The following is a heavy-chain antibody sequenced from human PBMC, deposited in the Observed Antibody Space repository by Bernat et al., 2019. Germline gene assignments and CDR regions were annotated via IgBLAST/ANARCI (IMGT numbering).Heavy chain of an antibody. Sequence: EVQLLESGGGLVQPGGSLRLSCAASGFTFSSYAMSWVRQAPGKGLEWVSAISGSGGSTYYADSVKGRFTISRDNSKNTLYLQMNSLRAEDTAVYYCAKQVLDIFDWLLYYCYGMDVWGQGTTVTVSS. J-gene: IGHJ6*02. CDR1: GFTFSSYA. D-gene: IGHD3-9*01. V-gene: IGHV3-23*01. CDR2: ISGSGGST. CDR3: AKQVLDIFDWLLYYCYGMDV.